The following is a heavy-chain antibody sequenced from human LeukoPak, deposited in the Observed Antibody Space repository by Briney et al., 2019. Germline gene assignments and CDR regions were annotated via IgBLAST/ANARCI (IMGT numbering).Heavy chain of an antibody. Sequence: PGGSLRLSCAASGFTFNYAWMSWVRHAPGKGLEWVSLISGDGGSTFYADSVRGRFTISRDNSKNSLSLQMSSLRSEDTALYFCARESERSGWYDYWGQGTLVTVSS. D-gene: IGHD6-13*01. V-gene: IGHV3-43*02. CDR1: GFTFNYAW. CDR2: ISGDGGST. J-gene: IGHJ4*02. CDR3: ARESERSGWYDY.